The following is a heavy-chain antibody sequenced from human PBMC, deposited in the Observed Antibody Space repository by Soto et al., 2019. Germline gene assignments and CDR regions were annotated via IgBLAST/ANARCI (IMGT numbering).Heavy chain of an antibody. CDR1: GFSFNNYA. CDR3: AKGHYYDNVGNWVANQAFDS. CDR2: ISGGGTGT. V-gene: IGHV3-23*01. D-gene: IGHD3-22*01. J-gene: IGHJ4*02. Sequence: GGSLRLSCAVTGFSFNNYAMNWVRQSPGKGLEWVSSISGGGTGTYSADAVKGRFTISSDKSRNTVYLQMSSLRADDTAVYYCAKGHYYDNVGNWVANQAFDSWGQGSLVTVSS.